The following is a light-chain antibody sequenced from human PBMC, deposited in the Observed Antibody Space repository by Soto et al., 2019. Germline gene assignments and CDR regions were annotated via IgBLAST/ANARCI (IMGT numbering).Light chain of an antibody. CDR1: SSNIGTNT. V-gene: IGLV1-44*01. J-gene: IGLJ2*01. CDR3: AAWDGSLDVVL. Sequence: QAVLTQPPSASGTPGQRVTISCSGSSSNIGTNTVNWYQQFPGSAPQLLLYNTNQRPSGVTGRFSGSKSGTSASLAISGLQSEDEADYYCAAWDGSLDVVLFGGGTKLTVL. CDR2: NTN.